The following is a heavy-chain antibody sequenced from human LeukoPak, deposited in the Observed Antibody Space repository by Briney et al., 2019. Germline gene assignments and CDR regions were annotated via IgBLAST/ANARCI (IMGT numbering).Heavy chain of an antibody. V-gene: IGHV3-73*01. Sequence: HPGGSLRLSCAASGFTFSGSAMHWVRQASGKGLEWVCGIRSKANSYATAYAASVKGRFTISREDSKNTPYLQMNSLKTEDTAVYYRTSRQGRQGFYATKKYYYYRMGLWGKGT. CDR3: TSRQGRQGFYATKKYYYYRMGL. J-gene: IGHJ6*03. CDR2: IRSKANSYAT. CDR1: GFTFSGSA. D-gene: IGHD2/OR15-2a*01.